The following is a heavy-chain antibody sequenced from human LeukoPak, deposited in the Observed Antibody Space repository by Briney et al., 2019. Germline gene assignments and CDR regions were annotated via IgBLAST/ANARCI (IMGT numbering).Heavy chain of an antibody. V-gene: IGHV3-49*04. CDR1: ELTLGDYA. CDR2: IRSKDNDGTT. CDR3: TRDRWGGGYISRGMDV. J-gene: IGHJ6*04. Sequence: QSGGSLRLSCTASELTLGDYAVRWARRAPGRGVEWLGYIRSKDNDGTTEYAASVKGRFIIASDDSKSVAYLEMNDLKIEDTAVYYCTRDRWGGGYISRGMDVWGKGTTVTISS. D-gene: IGHD5-12*01.